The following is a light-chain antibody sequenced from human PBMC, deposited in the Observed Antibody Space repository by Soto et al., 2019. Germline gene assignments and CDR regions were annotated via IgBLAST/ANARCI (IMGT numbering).Light chain of an antibody. CDR1: QSVSSSY. CDR2: GAS. J-gene: IGKJ5*01. CDR3: KQHGSSPIT. V-gene: IGKV3-20*01. Sequence: EIVLTQSPATLSLSPGERATLSCRSSQSVSSSYLAWYQQKPGQAPRLLIYGASNRATGIPDRFSGSGSGTDFTLTISRLEPEEFAVYYCKQHGSSPITVGQGTRLEIK.